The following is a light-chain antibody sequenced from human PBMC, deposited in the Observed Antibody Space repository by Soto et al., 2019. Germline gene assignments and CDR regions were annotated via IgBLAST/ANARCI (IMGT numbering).Light chain of an antibody. CDR1: QTVSKNY. V-gene: IGKV3-20*01. CDR3: QQYAVSPIT. Sequence: EIVLTQSPVTLSFSPAERGTLXWRTSQTVSKNYLAWYQQKAGQAPRLVIYAASTRATGIPDRFSGSGSGTDFTLTISRLEPEDFAVFYCQQYAVSPITFGQGTRLETK. CDR2: AAS. J-gene: IGKJ5*01.